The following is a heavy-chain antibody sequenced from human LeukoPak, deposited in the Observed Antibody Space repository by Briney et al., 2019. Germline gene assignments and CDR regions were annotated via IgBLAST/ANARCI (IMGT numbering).Heavy chain of an antibody. CDR2: IYSGGST. D-gene: IGHD3-22*01. CDR1: GFTVSSNY. V-gene: IGHV3-53*05. J-gene: IGHJ3*02. Sequence: GGSLRLSCAASGFTVSSNYMSWVRQAPGKGLEWVSVIYSGGSTYYADSVKGRFTISRDNSKNTLYLQMNSLRAEDTAVYYCARVRTYYYDSSGYYWDAFDIWGQGTMVTVSS. CDR3: ARVRTYYYDSSGYYWDAFDI.